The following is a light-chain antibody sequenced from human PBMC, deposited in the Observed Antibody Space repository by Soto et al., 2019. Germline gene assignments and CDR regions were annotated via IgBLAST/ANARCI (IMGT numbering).Light chain of an antibody. V-gene: IGKV1-5*01. J-gene: IGKJ2*01. CDR2: DAS. CDR1: QSISSW. Sequence: DIQMTQSPSTLSASVGDRVTITCRASQSISSWLAWYQQKPGKAPKLLIYDASSLESGVPSRFSGSGSGTEFTLTISSLQPDDFATYYCQQYNSLATFGRGTKLEIK. CDR3: QQYNSLAT.